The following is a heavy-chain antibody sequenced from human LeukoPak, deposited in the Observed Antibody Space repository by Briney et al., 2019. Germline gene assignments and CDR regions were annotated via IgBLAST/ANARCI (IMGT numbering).Heavy chain of an antibody. Sequence: QLGGSLRLPCAASGFTVSSNYMSWVRQAPGKGLEWVSVIYSGGSTYYADSVKGRFTISRDNSKNTLYLQMNSLRAEDTAVYYCAREAMVRGVINGMDVWGQGTTVTVSS. V-gene: IGHV3-66*01. CDR1: GFTVSSNY. CDR3: AREAMVRGVINGMDV. CDR2: IYSGGST. D-gene: IGHD3-10*01. J-gene: IGHJ6*02.